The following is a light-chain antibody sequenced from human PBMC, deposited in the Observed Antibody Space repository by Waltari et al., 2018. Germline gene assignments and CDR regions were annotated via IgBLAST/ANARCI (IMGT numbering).Light chain of an antibody. Sequence: DIVMTQSPLSLPVTPGEPASISCRSSQSLLHSNGSYYLLWYFQKPGQSPQLLIHLGSNRASGVPDRFSGSGSGTDFTLKISRVEAEDVGVYYCMQALQTPLTFSGGTKVEIK. CDR2: LGS. CDR1: QSLLHSNGSYY. V-gene: IGKV2-28*01. CDR3: MQALQTPLT. J-gene: IGKJ4*01.